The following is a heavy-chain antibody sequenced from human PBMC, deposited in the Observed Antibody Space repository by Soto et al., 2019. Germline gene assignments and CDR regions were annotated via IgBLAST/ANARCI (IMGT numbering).Heavy chain of an antibody. D-gene: IGHD6-13*01. Sequence: SETLSLTCTVSGGSISSSSYYWGWIRQPPGKGLEWIGSIYYSGSTYYNPSLKSRVTISVYPSKNQFSLKLSSVTAADTAVYYCARIDPQPSSWYQSVLNIYTLYYYHGMDVWGQGTTVT. CDR1: GGSISSSSYY. J-gene: IGHJ6*02. CDR2: IYYSGST. CDR3: ARIDPQPSSWYQSVLNIYTLYYYHGMDV. V-gene: IGHV4-39*01.